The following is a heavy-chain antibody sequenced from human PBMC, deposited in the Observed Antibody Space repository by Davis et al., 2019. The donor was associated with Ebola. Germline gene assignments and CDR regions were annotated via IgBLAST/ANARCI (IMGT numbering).Heavy chain of an antibody. CDR1: GFAFSNAW. CDR3: TTVGGYIYGQRDY. V-gene: IGHV3-15*07. Sequence: GESLKISCAVSGFAFSNAWMNWVRQAPGKGLEWVGRIKRKADGGTTDHAAPVKGRFTISREGSKNTLYLQMNSLKTEDTAVYYCTTVGGYIYGQRDYWGQGALVTVSS. D-gene: IGHD5-18*01. CDR2: IKRKADGGTT. J-gene: IGHJ4*02.